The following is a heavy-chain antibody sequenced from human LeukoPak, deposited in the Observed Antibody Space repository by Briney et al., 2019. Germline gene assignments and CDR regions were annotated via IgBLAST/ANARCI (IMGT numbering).Heavy chain of an antibody. D-gene: IGHD4-17*01. CDR1: TDSFRSHY. V-gene: IGHV4-59*11. J-gene: IGHJ3*01. CDR2: ISYIGST. Sequence: SETLSLTCAVSTDSFRSHYWTWIRQPPGKGLEWIGNISYIGSTNYNPSLKSRVSISIDTSNNQFSLKLSSVTAADTAVYYCARDLVTVTKGFDVWGQGTMVSVSS. CDR3: ARDLVTVTKGFDV.